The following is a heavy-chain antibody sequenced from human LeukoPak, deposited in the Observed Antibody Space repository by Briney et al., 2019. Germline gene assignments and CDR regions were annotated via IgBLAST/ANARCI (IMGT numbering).Heavy chain of an antibody. CDR3: AGRYCSSTSCSVEAYYYYGMDV. J-gene: IGHJ6*02. CDR2: INHSGRT. Sequence: PSETPSLTCAVYGGSFSGYYWSWIRQPPGKGLEWIGEINHSGRTNYNPSLKSRVTISVDTYKNQFSLKLSSVTAADTAVYYCAGRYCSSTSCSVEAYYYYGMDVWGQGTTVTVSS. V-gene: IGHV4-34*01. CDR1: GGSFSGYY. D-gene: IGHD2-2*01.